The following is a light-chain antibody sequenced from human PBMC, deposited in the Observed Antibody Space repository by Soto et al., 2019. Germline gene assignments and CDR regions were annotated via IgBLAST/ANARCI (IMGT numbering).Light chain of an antibody. CDR3: QQYGSSGT. CDR1: QSVSNTY. Sequence: IVLTQSPGPLSLSPGERATLSCRASQSVSNTYLAWYQQQPGQAPRRLIYGASNRATGIPDRFSGSGSGTDFTLTISRLEPEDVAVYYCQQYGSSGTFGQGTKVDI. CDR2: GAS. J-gene: IGKJ1*01. V-gene: IGKV3-20*01.